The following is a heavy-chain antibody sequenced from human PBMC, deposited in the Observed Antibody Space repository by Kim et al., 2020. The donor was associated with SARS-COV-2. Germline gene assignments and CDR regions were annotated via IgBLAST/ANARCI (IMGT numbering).Heavy chain of an antibody. J-gene: IGHJ6*02. CDR3: AKDGCSGGSCRYYYYGMDV. Sequence: GRFTISRDNSKNTLYLQMNRLRAEDTAVYYCAKDGCSGGSCRYYYYGMDVWGQGTTVTVSS. V-gene: IGHV3-30*02. D-gene: IGHD2-15*01.